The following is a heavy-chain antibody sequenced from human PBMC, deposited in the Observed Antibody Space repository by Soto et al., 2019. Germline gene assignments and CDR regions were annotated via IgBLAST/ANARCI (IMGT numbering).Heavy chain of an antibody. CDR1: GFSISTYG. Sequence: QVRLVESGGGVVQPGTSLGLSCVASGFSISTYGMHWVRQAPGKGLEWVAAIWYDGSREYYADSVKGRVTISRDNSKNTVSLRLNSLRAEDTAIYYCSSYNEYDDYAHAFDIWGQGPMVTVSS. CDR2: IWYDGSRE. J-gene: IGHJ3*02. V-gene: IGHV3-33*01. D-gene: IGHD4-17*01. CDR3: SSYNEYDDYAHAFDI.